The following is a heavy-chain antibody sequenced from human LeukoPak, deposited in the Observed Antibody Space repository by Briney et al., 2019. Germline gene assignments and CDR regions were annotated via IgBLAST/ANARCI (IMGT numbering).Heavy chain of an antibody. J-gene: IGHJ3*02. CDR1: GYTFTSYD. V-gene: IGHV1-18*01. D-gene: IGHD4-17*01. CDR3: ARIMTTVTLDAFDI. Sequence: GASVKVSCKASGYTFTSYDINWVRQAPGQGLEWMGWISAYNGNTNYAQKLQGRVTMTTDTSTSTAYMELRSLRSDDTAVYYCARIMTTVTLDAFDIWGQGTMVTVSS. CDR2: ISAYNGNT.